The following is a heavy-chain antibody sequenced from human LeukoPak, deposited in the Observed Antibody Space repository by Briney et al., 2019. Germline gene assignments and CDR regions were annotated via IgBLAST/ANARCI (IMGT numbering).Heavy chain of an antibody. J-gene: IGHJ4*02. Sequence: GGSLRLSCAASGFTLSSYSMNWVRQAPGKGLEWVSYISSSSSTIYYADSVKGRFTISRDNAKNSLYLQMNSLRDEDTAVYYCARDQIPSYYDILTGYYALDYWGQGTLVTVSS. D-gene: IGHD3-9*01. CDR2: ISSSSSTI. CDR3: ARDQIPSYYDILTGYYALDY. CDR1: GFTLSSYS. V-gene: IGHV3-48*02.